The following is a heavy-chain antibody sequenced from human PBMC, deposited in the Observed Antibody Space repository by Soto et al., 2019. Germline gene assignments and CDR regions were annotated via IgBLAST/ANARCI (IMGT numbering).Heavy chain of an antibody. CDR3: ARVMAGAMVKGGDY. V-gene: IGHV3-7*01. D-gene: IGHD5-18*01. J-gene: IGHJ4*02. CDR2: IKQDGSEK. CDR1: GFTFSSYW. Sequence: EVQLVESGGGLVQPGGSLRLSCAASGFTFSSYWMSWVRQAPGQGLEWVANIKQDGSEKYYVDSVKGRFTISRDNAKNSLYLQMNSLRAEDTAVYYCARVMAGAMVKGGDYWGQGTLVTVSS.